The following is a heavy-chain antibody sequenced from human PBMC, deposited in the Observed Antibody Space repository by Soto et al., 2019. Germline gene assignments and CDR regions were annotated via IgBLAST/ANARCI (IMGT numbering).Heavy chain of an antibody. CDR1: GFTFSSYW. D-gene: IGHD3-10*01. J-gene: IGHJ4*02. Sequence: EAQLVQSGGGLVQPGGSMRLSCTASGFTFSSYWMHWVRQAPGKGLVWVSSIKTDGSLTPYADSVKGRFTISRDNAKNTAYLQVSSLRAEDTAVYYCARDEGVPMVRGYDNWGQGTLVAVS. CDR3: ARDEGVPMVRGYDN. CDR2: IKTDGSLT. V-gene: IGHV3-74*03.